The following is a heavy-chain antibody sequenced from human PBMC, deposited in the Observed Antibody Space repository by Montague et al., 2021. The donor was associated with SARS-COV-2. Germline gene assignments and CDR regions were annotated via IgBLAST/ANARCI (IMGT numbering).Heavy chain of an antibody. CDR1: GGSFSGHY. J-gene: IGHJ4*02. CDR2: INHSGST. CDR3: ARGARQGYGFRLGSFDY. V-gene: IGHV4-34*01. Sequence: SETLSLTCAVYGGSFSGHYWNWIRQPPGKGLEWIGEINHSGSTNNNPSLKSRVTMSVDTSENQFSLKLSSVTAADTAVYYCARGARQGYGFRLGSFDYWGQGTLVTVSS. D-gene: IGHD3-10*01.